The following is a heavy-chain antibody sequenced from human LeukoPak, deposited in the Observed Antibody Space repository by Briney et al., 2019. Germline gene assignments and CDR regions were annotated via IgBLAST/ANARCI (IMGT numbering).Heavy chain of an antibody. J-gene: IGHJ6*02. D-gene: IGHD6-13*01. CDR2: ISWDGGST. V-gene: IGHV3-43*01. CDR1: GFTFDDYT. CDR3: AKVNSSPESGMDV. Sequence: GSLRLSCAASGFTFDDYTMHWVRQAPGKGLEWVSLISWDGGSTYYADSVKGRFTISRDNSKNSLYLQMNSLRTEDTALYYCAKVNSSPESGMDVWGQGTTVTVSS.